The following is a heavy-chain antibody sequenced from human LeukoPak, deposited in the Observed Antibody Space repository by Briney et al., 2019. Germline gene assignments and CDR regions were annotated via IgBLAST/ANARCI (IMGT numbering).Heavy chain of an antibody. D-gene: IGHD6-13*01. V-gene: IGHV3-7*01. CDR1: GFTFSSYW. CDR2: IKQDGSEK. J-gene: IGHJ4*02. Sequence: GGSLGLSCAASGFTFSSYWMSWVRQAPGKGLEWVANIKQDGSEKYYVDSVKGRFTISRDNAKNSLYLQMNSLRAEDTAVYYCARDTRARSIAAAGFDYWGQGTLVTVSS. CDR3: ARDTRARSIAAAGFDY.